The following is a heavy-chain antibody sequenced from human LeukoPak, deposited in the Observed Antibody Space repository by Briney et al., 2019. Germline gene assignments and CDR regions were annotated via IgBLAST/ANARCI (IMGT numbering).Heavy chain of an antibody. D-gene: IGHD2-2*01. CDR2: INHSGST. CDR3: ASLVVPAASYYYYMDV. Sequence: PSETLSLTCAVYGGSFSGYYWSWIRQPPGKGLEWIGEINHSGSTNYNPSLKSRVTISVDTSKNQFSLKLSSVTAADTAVYYCASLVVPAASYYYYMDVWGKGTTVTVSS. V-gene: IGHV4-34*01. J-gene: IGHJ6*03. CDR1: GGSFSGYY.